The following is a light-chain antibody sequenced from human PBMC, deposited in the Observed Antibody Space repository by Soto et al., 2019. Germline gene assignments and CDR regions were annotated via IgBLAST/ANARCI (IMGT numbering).Light chain of an antibody. CDR1: QSVSRY. V-gene: IGKV3-20*01. CDR3: QQYGSSGT. CDR2: DAF. J-gene: IGKJ1*01. Sequence: EIVLTQSPGTLSLSPGERATLSCRASQSVSRYLAWYQQKPDQAPRLLIYDAFNRATGIPDRFSGSGSGTDFTLTISRLEPEDFAVYYCQQYGSSGTFGQGTKVDIK.